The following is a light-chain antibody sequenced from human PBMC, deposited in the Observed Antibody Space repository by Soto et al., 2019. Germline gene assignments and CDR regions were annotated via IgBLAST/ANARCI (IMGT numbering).Light chain of an antibody. CDR1: QSISTN. V-gene: IGKV3-15*01. Sequence: IVMTQSPVTMSLSPGERATLSCRASQSISTNLAWYQQKPGQAPRLLIYGASTRATGIPASFSGGGSGTEFTLTISSLQSEDFAVYYCQHYNNWPPWTFGQGTKVETK. CDR3: QHYNNWPPWT. J-gene: IGKJ1*01. CDR2: GAS.